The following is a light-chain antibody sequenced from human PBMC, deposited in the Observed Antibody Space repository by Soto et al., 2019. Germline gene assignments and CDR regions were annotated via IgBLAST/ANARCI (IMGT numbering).Light chain of an antibody. CDR2: DVS. CDR3: SSYTSSSIL. V-gene: IGLV2-14*01. J-gene: IGLJ1*01. CDR1: SSDVGGYNY. Sequence: QSALTQPASVSGSPGQSITISCTGTSSDVGGYNYVSWYQQHPGKAPKLMIYDVSNRPSGVSTRFSGSKSGNMASLTISGLQAEDEADYYCSSYTSSSILFGTGTKLTVL.